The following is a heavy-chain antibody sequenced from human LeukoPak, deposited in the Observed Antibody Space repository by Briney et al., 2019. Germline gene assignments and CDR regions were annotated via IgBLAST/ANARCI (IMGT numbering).Heavy chain of an antibody. CDR1: GLTFSNYA. D-gene: IGHD6-13*01. CDR3: ARPGYDAFDI. CDR2: INSDGSST. V-gene: IGHV3-74*01. Sequence: GGSLRLSCAASGLTFSNYAMLWVRQAPGKGLVWVSRINSDGSSTSYADSVKGRFTISRDNAKNTLYLQMNSLRAEDTAVYYCARPGYDAFDIWGQGTMVTVSS. J-gene: IGHJ3*02.